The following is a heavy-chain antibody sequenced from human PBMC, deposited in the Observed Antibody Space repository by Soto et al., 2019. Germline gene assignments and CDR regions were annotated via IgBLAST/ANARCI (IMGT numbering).Heavy chain of an antibody. CDR2: IYYSGST. CDR1: GGSISSSSYY. D-gene: IGHD6-19*01. Sequence: SETLSLTCTVSGGSISSSSYYWGWIRQPPGKGLEWIGSIYYSGSTYYNPSLKSRVTISVDTSKNQFSLKLSSVTAADTAVYYCARLSSGWSNFAYWGQGTLVTVSS. J-gene: IGHJ4*02. CDR3: ARLSSGWSNFAY. V-gene: IGHV4-39*01.